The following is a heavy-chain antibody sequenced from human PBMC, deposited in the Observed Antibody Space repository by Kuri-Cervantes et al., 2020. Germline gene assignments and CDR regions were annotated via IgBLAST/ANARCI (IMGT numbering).Heavy chain of an antibody. D-gene: IGHD3-22*01. CDR2: ISSDGTNK. V-gene: IGHV3-30*04. CDR3: AREAYTSGRAGCFDI. J-gene: IGHJ3*02. Sequence: GGSLRVSCAASGFTFSQSHMHWVRHVPGKGLVWVALISSDGTNKVYADSVKGRLTISRDNSKGMLYLQLDSLTNEDTAVYLCAREAYTSGRAGCFDIWGQGTVVTVSS. CDR1: GFTFSQSH.